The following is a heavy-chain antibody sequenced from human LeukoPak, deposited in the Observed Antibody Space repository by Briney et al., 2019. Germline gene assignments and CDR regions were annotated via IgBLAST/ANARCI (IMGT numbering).Heavy chain of an antibody. Sequence: GGSLRLSCAASGFTFSDYYMSWVRQAPGKGLEWISYISGSGGTVSYTDSVKGRFTISRDNAKDSLFLHMNGLRAEDTGVYYCTRDRGIALVMWGQGTMVAVSS. D-gene: IGHD1-14*01. CDR1: GFTFSDYY. CDR2: ISGSGGTV. V-gene: IGHV3-11*01. J-gene: IGHJ3*02. CDR3: TRDRGIALVM.